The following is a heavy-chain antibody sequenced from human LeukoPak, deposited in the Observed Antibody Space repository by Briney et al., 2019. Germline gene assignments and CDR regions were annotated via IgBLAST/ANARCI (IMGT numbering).Heavy chain of an antibody. D-gene: IGHD3-10*01. V-gene: IGHV4-59*01. Sequence: GSLRPSCAASGFTFSDTWMHWIRRPPGKGLEWIGYIYYSGSTNYNPSLKSRVTISIDTSKNQFSLKLSSVTAADTAIYYCARGSRYYGSGSYYRFDYWGQGALVTVSS. CDR1: GFTFSDTW. J-gene: IGHJ4*02. CDR2: IYYSGST. CDR3: ARGSRYYGSGSYYRFDY.